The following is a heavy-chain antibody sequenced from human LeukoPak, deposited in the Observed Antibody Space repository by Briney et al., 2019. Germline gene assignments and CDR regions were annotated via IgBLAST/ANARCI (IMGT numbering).Heavy chain of an antibody. Sequence: GGSLRLSCAASGVTFSDSAMTWVRQVPVKGLEWVSSISSSGSYIYYADSVKGRFTISRDNAKNSLYLQMNSLRADDTAVYHCARARGIAAAGRVGYYYYMDVWGKGTTVTVSS. D-gene: IGHD6-13*01. CDR1: GVTFSDSA. CDR2: ISSSGSYI. J-gene: IGHJ6*03. CDR3: ARARGIAAAGRVGYYYYMDV. V-gene: IGHV3-21*01.